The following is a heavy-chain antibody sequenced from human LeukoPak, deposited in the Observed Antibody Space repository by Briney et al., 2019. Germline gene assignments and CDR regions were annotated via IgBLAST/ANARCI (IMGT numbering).Heavy chain of an antibody. CDR1: GGSISSYY. D-gene: IGHD3-10*01. Sequence: SETLSLTCTVSGGSISSYYWSWIRQPPGKGLEWIGYIYYSGSTNYNPSLKSRVTISVDTSKNQFSLKLSSVTAADTAVYYCARLSYGSESYSDAFAILAQGTMVTVSS. J-gene: IGHJ3*02. V-gene: IGHV4-59*08. CDR3: ARLSYGSESYSDAFAI. CDR2: IYYSGST.